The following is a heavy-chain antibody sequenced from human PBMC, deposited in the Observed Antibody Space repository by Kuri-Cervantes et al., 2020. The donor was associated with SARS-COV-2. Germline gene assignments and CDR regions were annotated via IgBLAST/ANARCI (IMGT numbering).Heavy chain of an antibody. Sequence: GESLKIPWKGSGYSFTSYWIGWVRQMPGKGLEWMCIIYPGDSDTRYSPSFQGQVTISADKSISTAYLQWSSPKASDTAMYYCARSHHEASPSDIWGQGTMVTVSS. D-gene: IGHD1-14*01. CDR2: IYPGDSDT. CDR3: ARSHHEASPSDI. CDR1: GYSFTSYW. V-gene: IGHV5-51*01. J-gene: IGHJ3*02.